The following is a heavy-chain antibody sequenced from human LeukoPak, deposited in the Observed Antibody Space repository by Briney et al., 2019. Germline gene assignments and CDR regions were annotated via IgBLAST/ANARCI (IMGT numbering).Heavy chain of an antibody. J-gene: IGHJ6*02. D-gene: IGHD4-17*01. Sequence: GESLKISCKGSGYSFTSYWIGWVRQMPGKGLEWMGIIYPGDSDTRYSPSSQGQVTISADKSISTAHLQWSSLKASDTAMYYCARHLFQDYGPMDVWGQGTTVTVSS. CDR2: IYPGDSDT. CDR1: GYSFTSYW. CDR3: ARHLFQDYGPMDV. V-gene: IGHV5-51*01.